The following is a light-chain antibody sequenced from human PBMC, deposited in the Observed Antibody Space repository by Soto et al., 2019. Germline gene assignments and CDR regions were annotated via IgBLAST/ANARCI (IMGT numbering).Light chain of an antibody. CDR2: GAS. J-gene: IGKJ4*02. V-gene: IGKV3-20*01. Sequence: PAPGTLSLSKDGKATVSGRGVQSVSSSYLAWYQQKPGQAPRLLIYGASSRATGIPDRFSDNGSGPDCTPTITGLETEVFAVYFGHRYGILPPRTVGGGTKVDI. CDR3: HRYGILPPRT. CDR1: QSVSSSY.